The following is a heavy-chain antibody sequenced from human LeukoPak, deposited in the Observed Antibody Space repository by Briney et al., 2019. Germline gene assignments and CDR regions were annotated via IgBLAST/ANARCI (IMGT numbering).Heavy chain of an antibody. CDR1: GFTFSSYA. CDR2: IRSKAYGGTT. D-gene: IGHD2-2*01. V-gene: IGHV3-49*04. CDR3: TRVYCSSTSCQGGWFDP. J-gene: IGHJ5*02. Sequence: GGSLRLSCAASGFTFSSYAMSWVRQAPGKGLEWVGFIRSKAYGGTTEYAASVKGRFTISRDDSKSIAYLQMNSLKTEDTAVYYCTRVYCSSTSCQGGWFDPWGQGTLVTVSS.